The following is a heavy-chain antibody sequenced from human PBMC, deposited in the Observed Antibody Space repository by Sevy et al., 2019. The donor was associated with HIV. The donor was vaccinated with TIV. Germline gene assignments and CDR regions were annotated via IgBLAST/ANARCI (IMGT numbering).Heavy chain of an antibody. D-gene: IGHD1-26*01. CDR1: GFTFSSYA. V-gene: IGHV3-23*01. J-gene: IGHJ6*03. CDR2: ISGSGGST. Sequence: GGSLRISCAASGFTFSSYAMSWVRQAPGKGLEWVSAISGSGGSTYYADSVKGRFTISRDNSKNTLYLQMNSLRAEDTAVSYCAKVIAPRGSGSYYIDVWGKGTTVTVSS. CDR3: AKVIAPRGSGSYYIDV.